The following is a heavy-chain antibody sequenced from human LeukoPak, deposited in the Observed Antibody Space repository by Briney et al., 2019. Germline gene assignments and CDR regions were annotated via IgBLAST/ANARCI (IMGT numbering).Heavy chain of an antibody. Sequence: GGSLRLSCAASGFTFSDYYMSWIRQAPGKGLEWVSYISSSGSTIYYADSVKGRFTISRDNAKNSLYLQMNSLRAEDTAVYYCARGRTTVTTRWFDPWGQGTLVTVSS. V-gene: IGHV3-11*04. CDR3: ARGRTTVTTRWFDP. D-gene: IGHD4-17*01. CDR2: ISSSGSTI. CDR1: GFTFSDYY. J-gene: IGHJ5*02.